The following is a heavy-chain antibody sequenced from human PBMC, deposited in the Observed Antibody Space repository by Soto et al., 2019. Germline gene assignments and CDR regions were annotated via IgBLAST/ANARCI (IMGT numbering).Heavy chain of an antibody. CDR2: IYYSGST. J-gene: IGHJ4*02. CDR1: GGSLSSYY. CDR3: ARAPIGSGSYLDS. V-gene: IGHV4-59*08. D-gene: IGHD3-10*01. Sequence: TSETLSLTCTVSGGSLSSYYWSWIRQPPGKGLEWIGEIYYSGSTNYNPSLKSRVAISLDTSKNQFSLKLSSVTAADTAGYYCARAPIGSGSYLDSWGQGTLVTVSS.